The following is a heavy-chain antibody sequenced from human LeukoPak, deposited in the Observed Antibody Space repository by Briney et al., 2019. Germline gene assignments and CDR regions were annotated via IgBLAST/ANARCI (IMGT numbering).Heavy chain of an antibody. CDR1: GGSISSYH. Sequence: SETLSLTCTVSGGSISSYHWSWIRQPAGKGLEWIGRIYTSGSTNYNPSLKSRVTMSVDTSKNQFSLNLTSVTAADTAVYYCARLPYGSGYWLHREGRDVWGKGTTVTISS. CDR3: ARLPYGSGYWLHREGRDV. J-gene: IGHJ6*04. CDR2: IYTSGST. D-gene: IGHD3-10*01. V-gene: IGHV4-4*07.